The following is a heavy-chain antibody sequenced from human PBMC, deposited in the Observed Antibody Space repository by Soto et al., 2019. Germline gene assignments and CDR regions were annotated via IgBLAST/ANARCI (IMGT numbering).Heavy chain of an antibody. D-gene: IGHD6-19*01. J-gene: IGHJ3*02. CDR1: GFTFSSYG. CDR2: IWYDGSNK. Sequence: QVQLVESGGGVVQPGRSLRLSCAASGFTFSSYGMHWVRQAPGKGLEWVAVIWYDGSNKYYADSVKGRFTISRDNSKNTLYLQMNSLRAEDTAVYYCASVKGRVAGFDAFDIWGQGTMVTVSS. V-gene: IGHV3-33*01. CDR3: ASVKGRVAGFDAFDI.